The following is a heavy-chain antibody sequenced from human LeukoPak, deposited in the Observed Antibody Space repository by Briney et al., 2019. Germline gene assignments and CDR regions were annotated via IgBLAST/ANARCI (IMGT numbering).Heavy chain of an antibody. D-gene: IGHD3-22*01. CDR2: IYSGGST. CDR1: GFTVSTNY. CDR3: AKSPGPTYYYDSSGYYFSY. J-gene: IGHJ4*02. V-gene: IGHV3-53*01. Sequence: GGSLRLSCAASGFTVSTNYMSWVRQAPGKGLEWVSVIYSGGSTYYADSVKGRFTISRHNSKNTLYLQMNSLRAEDTAVYYCAKSPGPTYYYDSSGYYFSYWGQGTLVTVSS.